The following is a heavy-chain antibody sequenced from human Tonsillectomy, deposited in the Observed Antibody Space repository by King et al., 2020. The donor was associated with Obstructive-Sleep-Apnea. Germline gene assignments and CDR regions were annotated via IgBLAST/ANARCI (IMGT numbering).Heavy chain of an antibody. V-gene: IGHV4-39*07. Sequence: QLQESGPGLVKPSETLSLTCTVSGGSITSSSYYWGWIRQPPGKGLEWIGSSYYRGSTYYNPSLKSRVTISVDTSKNQFSLRLSSVTAADTAVYYCARVGGDWYFDLWGRGTLVTVSS. CDR3: ARVGGDWYFDL. CDR1: GGSITSSSYY. D-gene: IGHD2-15*01. CDR2: SYYRGST. J-gene: IGHJ2*01.